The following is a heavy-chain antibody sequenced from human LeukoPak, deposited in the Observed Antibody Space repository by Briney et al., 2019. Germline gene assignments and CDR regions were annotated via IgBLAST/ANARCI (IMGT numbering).Heavy chain of an antibody. Sequence: GASVKVSCKASGYTFTGYYMHWLRQAPGQGLEWMGWINPNSGGTNYAQKFQGRVTMTRDTSISTAYMELSRLRSDDTAVYYCARDLGHSSGYPNYWGQGTLVTVSS. CDR3: ARDLGHSSGYPNY. J-gene: IGHJ4*02. V-gene: IGHV1-2*02. CDR2: INPNSGGT. CDR1: GYTFTGYY. D-gene: IGHD3-22*01.